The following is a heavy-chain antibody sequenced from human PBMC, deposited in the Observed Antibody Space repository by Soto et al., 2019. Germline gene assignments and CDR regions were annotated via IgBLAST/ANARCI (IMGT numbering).Heavy chain of an antibody. Sequence: PGGSLRLSCAASGFTFSGYEMNWVRQAPGKGLEWVSYISSSGSTIYYADSVKGRFTISRDNAKNSLYLQMNSLRAEDTAVYYCARGMRYFDWYPKYGMDVWGQGTTVTVSS. CDR1: GFTFSGYE. CDR2: ISSSGSTI. D-gene: IGHD3-9*01. CDR3: ARGMRYFDWYPKYGMDV. J-gene: IGHJ6*02. V-gene: IGHV3-48*03.